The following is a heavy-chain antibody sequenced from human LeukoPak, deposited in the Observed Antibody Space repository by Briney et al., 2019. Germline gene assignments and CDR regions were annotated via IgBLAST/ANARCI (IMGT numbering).Heavy chain of an antibody. Sequence: ASVKVSCKASGYTFTGYYMHWVRQAPGQGLEWMGWINPNSGGTNYAQKFQGRVTMTRDTPISTVYMELSRLRSDDTALYYCGRVSRYGYIRAFDIWGQGTMVTVSS. CDR3: GRVSRYGYIRAFDI. D-gene: IGHD5-18*01. CDR1: GYTFTGYY. CDR2: INPNSGGT. J-gene: IGHJ3*02. V-gene: IGHV1-2*02.